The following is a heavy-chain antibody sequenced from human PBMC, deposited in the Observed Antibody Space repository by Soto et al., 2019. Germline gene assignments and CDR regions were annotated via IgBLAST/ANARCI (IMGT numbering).Heavy chain of an antibody. J-gene: IGHJ4*02. CDR1: GDSISGSEW. Sequence: QVQLQESGPGLVEPSGTLSLTCKVAGDSISGSEWWSWVRQPPGKGLEWIAEIHHSGPTNYNPSHKRRVTITVNTSNNQFSLRLSSVSAADTADYYCARGGITIFRNYYFDHWGQGTLVTVSS. CDR3: ARGGITIFRNYYFDH. V-gene: IGHV4-4*02. D-gene: IGHD1-20*01. CDR2: IHHSGPT.